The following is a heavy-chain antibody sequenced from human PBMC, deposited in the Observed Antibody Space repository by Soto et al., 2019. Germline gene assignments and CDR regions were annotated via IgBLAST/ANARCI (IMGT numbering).Heavy chain of an antibody. CDR3: AREVTVTFDY. V-gene: IGHV1-3*01. CDR1: GYTFTSYA. CDR2: TNAGNGNT. D-gene: IGHD4-17*01. J-gene: IGHJ4*02. Sequence: ASVKVSCKASGYTFTSYAMHWVRQAPGQRLEWMGWTNAGNGNTKYSQKFQGRVTITRDTSASTAYMELSSLRSEDTAVYYCAREVTVTFDYWGQGTLVTVSS.